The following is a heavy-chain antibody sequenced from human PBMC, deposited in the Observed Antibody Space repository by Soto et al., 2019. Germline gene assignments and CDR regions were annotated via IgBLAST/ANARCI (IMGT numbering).Heavy chain of an antibody. CDR2: IYYSGST. CDR1: GGSISSYY. Sequence: KASETLSLTCTVSGGSISSYYWSWIRQPPGKGLEWIGYIYYSGSTNYNPSLKSRVTISVDTSKNQFSLKLSSVTAADTAVYYCARVDIFGPHASFDYWGQGTLVTVSS. CDR3: ARVDIFGPHASFDY. D-gene: IGHD3-3*01. J-gene: IGHJ4*02. V-gene: IGHV4-59*01.